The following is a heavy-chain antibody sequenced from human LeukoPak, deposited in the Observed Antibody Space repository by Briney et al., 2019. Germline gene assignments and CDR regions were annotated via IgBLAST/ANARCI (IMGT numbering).Heavy chain of an antibody. CDR1: GGSFSGYP. Sequence: PSETLSLTCGVYGGSFSGYPWSWIRQPPGKGLEWIGEVNHSGNTNHNPSLKSRVTISVNTSKNQFSLRLSSVTAADTAVYYCARGPYYDSSGYYVYWGQGTLVTVSS. V-gene: IGHV4-34*01. D-gene: IGHD3-22*01. J-gene: IGHJ4*02. CDR2: VNHSGNT. CDR3: ARGPYYDSSGYYVY.